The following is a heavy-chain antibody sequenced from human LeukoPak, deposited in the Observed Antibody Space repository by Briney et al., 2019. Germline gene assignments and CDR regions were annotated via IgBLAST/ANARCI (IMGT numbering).Heavy chain of an antibody. CDR2: IYRSGDT. CDR1: GDSISSGNW. Sequence: PSGTLSLTCAVSGDSISSGNWWSWVRQTPGKGLEWIGEIYRSGDTNYNPSLKSRVTISVDTSKNQFSLKLSSVTAADTAVYYCARAVYYYDSSGYQTVYYYYGMDVWGQGTTVTVSS. CDR3: ARAVYYYDSSGYQTVYYYYGMDV. D-gene: IGHD3-22*01. J-gene: IGHJ6*02. V-gene: IGHV4-4*02.